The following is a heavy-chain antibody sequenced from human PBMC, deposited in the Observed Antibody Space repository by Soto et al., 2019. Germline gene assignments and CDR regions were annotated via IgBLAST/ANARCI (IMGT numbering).Heavy chain of an antibody. V-gene: IGHV5-10-1*01. Sequence: GESLKISCKGSGYSFTSYWISWVRQMPGKGLEWMGRIDPSDSYTNYSPSFQGHVTISADESIITAYLQWSSLKATDTAMYYCARHATTKALHWTYYDYRGMDVGGQGTTVTVSS. D-gene: IGHD1-1*01. CDR3: ARHATTKALHWTYYDYRGMDV. CDR1: GYSFTSYW. CDR2: IDPSDSYT. J-gene: IGHJ6*02.